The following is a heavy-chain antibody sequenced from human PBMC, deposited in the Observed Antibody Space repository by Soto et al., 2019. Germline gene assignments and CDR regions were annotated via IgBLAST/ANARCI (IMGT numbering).Heavy chain of an antibody. V-gene: IGHV1-46*01. CDR2: INPSGGST. CDR3: ARVFRLGGYSYGRRDYYYGMDV. Sequence: ASVKVSCKASGYTFTSYYMHWVRQAPGQGLEWMGIINPSGGSTSYAQKFQGRVTMTRDTSTSTVYMGLSSLRSEDTAVYYCARVFRLGGYSYGRRDYYYGMDVWGQGTTVTVSS. D-gene: IGHD5-18*01. CDR1: GYTFTSYY. J-gene: IGHJ6*02.